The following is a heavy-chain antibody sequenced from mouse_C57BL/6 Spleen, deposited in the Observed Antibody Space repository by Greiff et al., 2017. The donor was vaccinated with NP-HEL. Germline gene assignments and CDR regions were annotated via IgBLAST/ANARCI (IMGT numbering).Heavy chain of an antibody. D-gene: IGHD2-5*01. CDR2: ISSGGSYT. V-gene: IGHV5-6*01. CDR1: GFTFSSYG. CDR3: SQGGVTFDY. Sequence: EVKLVESGGDLVKPGGSLKLSCAASGFTFSSYGMSWVRQTPDKRLEWVATISSGGSYTYYLDSVKGRFTISRDNAKNTLYLQMSSLKSEDTAMYYCSQGGVTFDYWGQGTTLTVSS. J-gene: IGHJ2*01.